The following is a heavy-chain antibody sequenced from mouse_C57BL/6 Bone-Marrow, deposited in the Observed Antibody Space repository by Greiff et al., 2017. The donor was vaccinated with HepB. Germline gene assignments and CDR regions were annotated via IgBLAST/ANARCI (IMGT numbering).Heavy chain of an antibody. CDR1: GFSLTSYG. D-gene: IGHD2-1*01. CDR3: ARIEKGNYVRDYYAMDY. V-gene: IGHV2-2*01. Sequence: QVQLQQSGPGLVQPSQSLSITCTVSGFSLTSYGVHWVRQSPGKGLEWLGVIWSGGSTDYNAAFISRLSISKDNSKSQVFFKMNSLQADDTAIYYCARIEKGNYVRDYYAMDYWGQGTSVTVSS. J-gene: IGHJ4*01. CDR2: IWSGGST.